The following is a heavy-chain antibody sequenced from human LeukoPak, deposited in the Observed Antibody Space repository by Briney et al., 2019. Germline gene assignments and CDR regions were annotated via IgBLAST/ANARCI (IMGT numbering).Heavy chain of an antibody. V-gene: IGHV4-59*08. CDR3: GRQGGTYFPHFDV. J-gene: IGHJ4*02. CDR1: CGSICGDY. D-gene: IGHD2/OR15-2a*01. Sequence: SETLSLTCTVSCGSICGDYWSWIRQSPGKELELIGYIYFPGHTNYKPSLRSRVTISGVTSKNVFSLTLNSVTAADTAIYYCGRQGGTYFPHFDVWGPGALVTVSS. CDR2: IYFPGHT.